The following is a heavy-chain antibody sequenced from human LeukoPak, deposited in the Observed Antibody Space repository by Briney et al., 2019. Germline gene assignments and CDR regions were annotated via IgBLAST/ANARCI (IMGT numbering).Heavy chain of an antibody. CDR2: INENGGEK. J-gene: IGHJ4*02. D-gene: IGHD6-13*01. CDR3: ARDIEAAGLFLDY. Sequence: GGSLRLSCEVSGLSFSGFWMSWVRQAPGKGLEWVANINENGGEKYYVDSVKGRFTISRDNAKNSLYLQMNSLGAEDTAVYYCARDIEAAGLFLDYWGQGTLVTVSS. V-gene: IGHV3-7*01. CDR1: GLSFSGFW.